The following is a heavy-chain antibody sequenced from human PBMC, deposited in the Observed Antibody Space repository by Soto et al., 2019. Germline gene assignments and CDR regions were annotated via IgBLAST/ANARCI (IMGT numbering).Heavy chain of an antibody. CDR2: INAYNGNT. CDR3: ARDNGYDIFGWFDP. Sequence: ASVKVSCKASVYTVTSYGISWVRQAPGQGLEWMGWINAYNGNTNYAQKLQGRVTMTTDTSPSTAYTELRSLRSDDTAAYYCARDNGYDIFGWFDPWGQGTLVTVSS. D-gene: IGHD3-22*01. J-gene: IGHJ5*02. CDR1: VYTVTSYG. V-gene: IGHV1-18*04.